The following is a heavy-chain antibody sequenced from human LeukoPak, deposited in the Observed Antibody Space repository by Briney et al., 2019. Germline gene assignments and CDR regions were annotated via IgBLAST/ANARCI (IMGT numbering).Heavy chain of an antibody. J-gene: IGHJ5*02. V-gene: IGHV4-4*07. CDR2: IYTSGST. CDR3: ARVGYSSSWYAGNWFDP. CDR1: GGSISSYY. D-gene: IGHD6-13*01. Sequence: SETLSLTCTVSGGSISSYYWSWIRQPAGKGLEWIGRIYTSGSTNYNPSLKSRVTMSVDTSKNQFSLKLSSVTAADTAVYYCARVGYSSSWYAGNWFDPWGQGTLVTVSS.